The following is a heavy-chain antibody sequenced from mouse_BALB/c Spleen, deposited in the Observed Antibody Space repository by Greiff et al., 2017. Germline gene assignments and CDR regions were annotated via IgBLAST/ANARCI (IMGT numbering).Heavy chain of an antibody. CDR1: GFTFSSFG. CDR2: ISSGSSTI. CDR3: ARSGYGNPAWFAY. Sequence: EVMLVESGGGLVQPGGSRKLSCAASGFTFSSFGMHWVRQAPEKGLEWVAYISSGSSTIYYADTVKGRFTISRDNPKNTLFLQMTSLRSEDTAMYYCARSGYGNPAWFAYWGQGTLVTVSA. J-gene: IGHJ3*01. D-gene: IGHD2-10*02. V-gene: IGHV5-17*02.